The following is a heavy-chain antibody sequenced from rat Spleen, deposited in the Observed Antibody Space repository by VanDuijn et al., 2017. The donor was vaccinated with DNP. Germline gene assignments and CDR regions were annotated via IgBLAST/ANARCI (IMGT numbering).Heavy chain of an antibody. V-gene: IGHV5-7*01. Sequence: EVQLVESGGGLVQPGRSLKLSCAASVVTFSDYNMAWVRQAPKKGLEWVATISYDGRSTYYRDSVKGRFTISRDDAKSTLYPQVDSLRSEDTATYYCIRWNSGHFDYWGQGVMVTVSS. D-gene: IGHD4-3*01. J-gene: IGHJ2*01. CDR3: IRWNSGHFDY. CDR1: VVTFSDYN. CDR2: ISYDGRST.